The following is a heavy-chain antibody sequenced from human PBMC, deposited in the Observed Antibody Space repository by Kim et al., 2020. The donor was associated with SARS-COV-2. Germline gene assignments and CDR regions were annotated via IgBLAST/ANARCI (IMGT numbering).Heavy chain of an antibody. V-gene: IGHV3-48*02. D-gene: IGHD1-1*01. J-gene: IGHJ4*02. Sequence: YYADSVKGRFTISRDRNSLYLQMNGLRDEDTAVYSCARDREMYKIHFYFDYWGQGALVTVSS. CDR3: ARDREMYKIHFYFDY.